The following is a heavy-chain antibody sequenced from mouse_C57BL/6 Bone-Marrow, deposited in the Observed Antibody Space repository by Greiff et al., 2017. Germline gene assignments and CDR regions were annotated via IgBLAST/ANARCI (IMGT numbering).Heavy chain of an antibody. Sequence: VQLQQSGAELMKPGASVKLSCKATGYTFTGYWIEWVKQRPGHGLEWIGEILPGRGSTNYNEKFKGKATFTADTSSNTAYMQLSSLTTEDSAIYCCAKSPFYYAMDYWGQGTSVTVSS. V-gene: IGHV1-9*01. J-gene: IGHJ4*01. CDR2: ILPGRGST. CDR3: AKSPFYYAMDY. CDR1: GYTFTGYW.